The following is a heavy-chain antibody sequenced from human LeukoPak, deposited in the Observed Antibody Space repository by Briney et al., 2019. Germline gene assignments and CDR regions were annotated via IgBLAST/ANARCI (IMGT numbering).Heavy chain of an antibody. CDR3: ARVNRIAVAPIHLDY. J-gene: IGHJ4*02. V-gene: IGHV4-31*03. CDR2: IYYSGST. D-gene: IGHD6-19*01. Sequence: SQTLSLTCTVSGGSISSGGYYWSWIRQHPGKGLEWIGYIYYSGSTYYNPSLKSRVTISVDTSKNQFSLKLSSVTAADTAVYYCARVNRIAVAPIHLDYWGQGTLVTVSS. CDR1: GGSISSGGYY.